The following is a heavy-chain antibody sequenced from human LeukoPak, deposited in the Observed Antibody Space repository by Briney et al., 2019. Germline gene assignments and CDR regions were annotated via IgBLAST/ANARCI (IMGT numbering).Heavy chain of an antibody. CDR1: GFTFSTAW. J-gene: IGHJ6*03. D-gene: IGHD6-13*01. Sequence: GGSLRLSCAASGFTFSTAWMNWVRQAPGKGLEWVSVIYSGGSTYYADSVKGRFTISRDNSKNTLYLQMNSLRAEDTAVYYCARGMRGKAAGTYYYYYMDVWGKGTTVTVSS. CDR3: ARGMRGKAAGTYYYYYMDV. CDR2: IYSGGST. V-gene: IGHV3-53*01.